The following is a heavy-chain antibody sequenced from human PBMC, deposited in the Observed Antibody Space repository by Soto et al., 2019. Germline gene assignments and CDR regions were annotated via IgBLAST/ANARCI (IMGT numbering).Heavy chain of an antibody. CDR2: TIPVFNTA. Sequence: QVQLEQSGAEVKKPGSSVKVSCKASGGTLSDHGVAWLRQAPGQGLEWMGGTIPVFNTAKYPQKFQGRGTVTADKFTNIAYMELSSLRSEDTAFYFCARGVYGSGNYYTGPSAFDIWGQGTMVIVSS. V-gene: IGHV1-69*06. CDR1: GGTLSDHG. D-gene: IGHD3-10*01. J-gene: IGHJ3*02. CDR3: ARGVYGSGNYYTGPSAFDI.